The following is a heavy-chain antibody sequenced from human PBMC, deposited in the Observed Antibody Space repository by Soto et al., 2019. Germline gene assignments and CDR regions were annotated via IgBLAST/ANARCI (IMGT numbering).Heavy chain of an antibody. J-gene: IGHJ5*02. D-gene: IGHD6-6*01. CDR2: INPNSGGT. CDR3: ARGNRYSSSRSNWFDP. CDR1: GYTFTGYY. V-gene: IGHV1-2*04. Sequence: ASVKVSFKASGYTFTGYYMHWVRQAPGQGLEWMGWINPNSGGTNYAQKFQGWVTMTRDTSISTAYMELSRLRSDDTAVYYCARGNRYSSSRSNWFDPWGQGTLVTVSS.